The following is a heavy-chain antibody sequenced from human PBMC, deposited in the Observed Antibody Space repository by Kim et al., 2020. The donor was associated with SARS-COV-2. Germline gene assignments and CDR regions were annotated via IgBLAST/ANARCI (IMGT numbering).Heavy chain of an antibody. J-gene: IGHJ4*02. CDR1: GFTFSSYS. CDR2: ITSSSTYI. V-gene: IGHV3-21*01. CDR3: ARAEVSSSDDYFDY. Sequence: GGSLRLSCAASGFTFSSYSMNWVRQAPGKGLGWVSSITSSSTYIYYADSVKGRFTISRDNAKNSLYLQMNSLRAEDTAVYYCARAEVSSSDDYFDYWGQGTLVTVSS. D-gene: IGHD6-6*01.